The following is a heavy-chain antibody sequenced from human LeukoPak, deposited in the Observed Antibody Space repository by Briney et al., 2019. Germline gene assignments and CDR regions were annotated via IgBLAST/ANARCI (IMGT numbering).Heavy chain of an antibody. D-gene: IGHD6-6*01. CDR2: ISTGNGNT. J-gene: IGHJ5*02. CDR1: GDTFIRYG. Sequence: GASVKVSCKASGDTFIRYGISWVRQAPGQGLEWMGWISTGNGNTNYGQKFQGRVTMTTDTSTGTAYMELSSLRSEDTAVYYCARDRIAARRFDPWGQGTLVTVSS. V-gene: IGHV1-18*01. CDR3: ARDRIAARRFDP.